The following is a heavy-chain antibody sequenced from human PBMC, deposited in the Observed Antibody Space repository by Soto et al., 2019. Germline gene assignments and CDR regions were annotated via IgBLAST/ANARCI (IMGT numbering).Heavy chain of an antibody. V-gene: IGHV4-61*01. D-gene: IGHD4-4*01. Sequence: QVQLKESGPGLVKPSETLSLTCTVSGCSVSSGSYYWSWIRQPPGKGLEWFGYIYYSGSTNYNHSLKSRVTISVDTSKNQFSLKLSSVTAADTALYYCARDWSSNNYYYYYGMDVWGQGPTVPVSS. J-gene: IGHJ6*02. CDR1: GCSVSSGSYY. CDR3: ARDWSSNNYYYYYGMDV. CDR2: IYYSGST.